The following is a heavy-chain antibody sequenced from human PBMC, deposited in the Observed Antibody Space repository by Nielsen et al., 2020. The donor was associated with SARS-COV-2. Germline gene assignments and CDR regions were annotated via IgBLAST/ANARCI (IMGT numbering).Heavy chain of an antibody. D-gene: IGHD6-19*01. CDR1: GYSLTSYG. V-gene: IGHV1-69*04. Sequence: SVKVSCKASGYSLTSYGISWVRQAPGQGLEWMGRVIPILGRTNYAQKFQGRVTITADKPTSTAYLELRSLTSDDTAVYFCARDSRIIVADMVKLDPWGQGTLVTVSS. CDR2: VIPILGRT. J-gene: IGHJ5*02. CDR3: ARDSRIIVADMVKLDP.